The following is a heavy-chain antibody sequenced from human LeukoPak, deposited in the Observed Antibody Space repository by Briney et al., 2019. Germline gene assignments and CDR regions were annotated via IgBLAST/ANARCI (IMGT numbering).Heavy chain of an antibody. J-gene: IGHJ4*02. Sequence: GGSLRLSCAASGFTFSSYSMNWVRQAPGKGLEWVSSISSSSSYIYYADSVKGRFTISRDNAKNSLYLQMNSLRAEDTAVYYCARSRYDSSGYYPYYFDYWGQGTLVTVSS. CDR2: ISSSSSYI. V-gene: IGHV3-21*01. D-gene: IGHD3-22*01. CDR1: GFTFSSYS. CDR3: ARSRYDSSGYYPYYFDY.